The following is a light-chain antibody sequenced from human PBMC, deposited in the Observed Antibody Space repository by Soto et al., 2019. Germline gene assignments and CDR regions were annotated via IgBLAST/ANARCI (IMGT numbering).Light chain of an antibody. V-gene: IGKV3-20*01. J-gene: IGKJ2*01. CDR3: QQSGSSPRT. CDR2: EAS. CDR1: QSVSSY. Sequence: EVVLTQSPGTLSLSPGERATLSCRASQSVSSYLAWYQQKPGQAPRLLIYEASNRATGIPDRFSGSGSGTDFTLTISRLEAEDSAVYHCQQSGSSPRTFGQGTKLEIK.